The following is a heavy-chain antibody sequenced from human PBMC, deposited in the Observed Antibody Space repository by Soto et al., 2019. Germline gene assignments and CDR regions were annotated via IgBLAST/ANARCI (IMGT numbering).Heavy chain of an antibody. V-gene: IGHV3-30*03. CDR3: ASGSSFTVTTALLFDY. CDR2: ISYDGSNK. Sequence: GGSLRLSCAASGFTFSSYGMHWVRQAPGKGLEWVAVISYDGSNKYYADSVKGRFTISRDNSKNTLYLQMNSLRAEDTAVYYCASGSSFTVTTALLFDYWGQGTLVTVSS. CDR1: GFTFSSYG. D-gene: IGHD4-17*01. J-gene: IGHJ4*02.